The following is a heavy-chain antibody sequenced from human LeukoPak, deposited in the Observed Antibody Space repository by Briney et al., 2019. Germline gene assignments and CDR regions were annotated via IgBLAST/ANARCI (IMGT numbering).Heavy chain of an antibody. D-gene: IGHD1-26*01. J-gene: IGHJ3*02. Sequence: ASVKVSCKASGYTFTSYAMHWVRQAPGQRLEWMGWINAGNGNTKYSQNFQGRVTFTRDTSASTVYMELSSLRSEDTALYYCARDERVGATRAGAFDIWGRGTMVTVSS. CDR2: INAGNGNT. CDR1: GYTFTSYA. CDR3: ARDERVGATRAGAFDI. V-gene: IGHV1-3*01.